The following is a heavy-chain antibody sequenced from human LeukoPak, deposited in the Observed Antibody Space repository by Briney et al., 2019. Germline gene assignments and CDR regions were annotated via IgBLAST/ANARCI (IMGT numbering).Heavy chain of an antibody. V-gene: IGHV1-3*04. CDR2: INTGNGDT. J-gene: IGHJ4*02. CDR1: GYTFTTYA. CDR3: ARDMGSGSLHY. D-gene: IGHD1-26*01. Sequence: ASVKVSCKASGYTFTTYAIHWVRQAPGQRLEWLGWINTGNGDTRYSQTFQGRVTISKDTSASTAYMELSSLRPEDTAMYYCARDMGSGSLHYWGQGTLVTVSS.